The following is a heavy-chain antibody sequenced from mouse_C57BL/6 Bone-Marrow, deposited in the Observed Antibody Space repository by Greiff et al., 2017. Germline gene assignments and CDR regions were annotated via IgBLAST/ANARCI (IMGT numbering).Heavy chain of an antibody. D-gene: IGHD1-1*01. V-gene: IGHV1-50*01. Sequence: VQLQQPGAELVKPGASVKLSCKASGYTFTSYWMQWVKQRPGQGLEWIGEIDPSDSYTNYNQKFKGQATLTVDTSSSTAYMQLSSLTSEDSAVYYCAREDYGSSLYAMDYWGQGTSVTVSS. CDR1: GYTFTSYW. CDR2: IDPSDSYT. CDR3: AREDYGSSLYAMDY. J-gene: IGHJ4*01.